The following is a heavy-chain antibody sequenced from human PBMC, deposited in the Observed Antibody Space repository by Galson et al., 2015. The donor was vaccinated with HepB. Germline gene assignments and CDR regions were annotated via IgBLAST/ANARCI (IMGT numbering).Heavy chain of an antibody. J-gene: IGHJ4*02. V-gene: IGHV2-5*02. CDR3: ARSSIAARLFDY. D-gene: IGHD6-6*01. CDR2: IYWDDDK. CDR1: GFSLSTSGVG. Sequence: PALVKPTQTLTLTCTFSGFSLSTSGVGVGWIRQPPGKALEWLALIYWDDDKRYSPSLKSRLTITKDTSKNQVVLTMTNMDPVDTATYYCARSSIAARLFDYWGQGTLVTVSS.